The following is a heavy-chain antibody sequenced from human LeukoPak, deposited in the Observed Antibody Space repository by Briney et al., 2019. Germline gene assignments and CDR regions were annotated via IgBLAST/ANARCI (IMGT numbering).Heavy chain of an antibody. J-gene: IGHJ6*02. Sequence: WASVTVSCKASGYTFTGYYMHWVRQAPGQGLAWMGWINPNSGGTNYAQKFQGRVTITRDTAISTAYMELRRLRSDATAVYYCAREGYSSSWYVALPMHLYGMDVRGQGTPVPVSS. CDR3: AREGYSSSWYVALPMHLYGMDV. V-gene: IGHV1-2*02. CDR1: GYTFTGYY. D-gene: IGHD6-13*01. CDR2: INPNSGGT.